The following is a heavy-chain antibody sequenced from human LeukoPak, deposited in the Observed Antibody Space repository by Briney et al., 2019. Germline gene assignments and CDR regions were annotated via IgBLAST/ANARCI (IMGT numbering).Heavy chain of an antibody. D-gene: IGHD2-2*01. Sequence: GASVKVSCKASGYTFTAYYMHWVRQAPGQGLEWMGWINPNSGGANYAQKFQGRVTMTRDTSISTAYMEPSRLRSDDTAVYYCASGYCSSTSCQTVYYYYYYMDVWGKGTTVTVSS. CDR2: INPNSGGA. CDR1: GYTFTAYY. J-gene: IGHJ6*03. CDR3: ASGYCSSTSCQTVYYYYYYMDV. V-gene: IGHV1-2*02.